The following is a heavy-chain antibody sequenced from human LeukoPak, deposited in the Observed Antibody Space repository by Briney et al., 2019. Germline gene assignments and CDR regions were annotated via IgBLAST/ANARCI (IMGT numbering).Heavy chain of an antibody. V-gene: IGHV3-30*02. D-gene: IGHD6-6*01. CDR1: GFTFSTYG. CDR2: IHYDGSNK. CDR3: ARELESIAVFDY. Sequence: GGSLRLSCAASGFTFSTYGMHWVRQAPGKGLEWVAFIHYDGSNKYYADSVKGRFTISRDNSKNSLYLQMNSLRAEDTAVYYCARELESIAVFDYWGQGTLVTVSS. J-gene: IGHJ4*02.